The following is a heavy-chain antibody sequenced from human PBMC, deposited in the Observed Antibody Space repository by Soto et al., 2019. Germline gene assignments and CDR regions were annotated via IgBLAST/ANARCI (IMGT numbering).Heavy chain of an antibody. CDR2: ISGSGGST. Sequence: SLRLSCAASGFTFSSYAMSWVRQAPGKGLEWVSAISGSGGSTYYADSVKGRFTISRDNSKNTLYLQMNSLRAEDTAVYYCAKDLQSDPHFDYWGQGTLVTVSS. J-gene: IGHJ4*02. CDR3: AKDLQSDPHFDY. CDR1: GFTFSSYA. V-gene: IGHV3-23*01. D-gene: IGHD2-21*01.